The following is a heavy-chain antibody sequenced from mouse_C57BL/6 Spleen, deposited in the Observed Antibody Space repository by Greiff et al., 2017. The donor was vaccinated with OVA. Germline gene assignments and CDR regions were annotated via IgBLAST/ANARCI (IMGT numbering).Heavy chain of an antibody. CDR2: ISSGSSPI. V-gene: IGHV5-17*01. J-gene: IGHJ4*01. Sequence: EVKLVESGGGLVKPGGSLKLSCAASGFTFSDYGMHWVRQAPEKGLEWVAYISSGSSPIYYADTVKGRFTISRDNSKNTLFLQMTSLRSEDMAMYDCARGKNYYAMDYWGQGTSVTVSS. CDR1: GFTFSDYG. CDR3: ARGKNYYAMDY.